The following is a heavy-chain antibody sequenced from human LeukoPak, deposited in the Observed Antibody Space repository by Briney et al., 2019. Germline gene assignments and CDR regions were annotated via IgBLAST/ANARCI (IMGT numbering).Heavy chain of an antibody. J-gene: IGHJ3*02. Sequence: SETLSLTCTVSGGSISSSSYYWGWIRQPPGKGLEWIGSIYYSGSTYYNPSLKSRVTISVDTSKNQFSLKLSSVTAADTAVYYCARDLPSGRDAFDIWGQGTMVTVSS. CDR3: ARDLPSGRDAFDI. D-gene: IGHD3-10*01. CDR2: IYYSGST. CDR1: GGSISSSSYY. V-gene: IGHV4-39*07.